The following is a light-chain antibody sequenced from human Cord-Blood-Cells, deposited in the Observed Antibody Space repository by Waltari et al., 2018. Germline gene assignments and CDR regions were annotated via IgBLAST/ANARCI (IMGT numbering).Light chain of an antibody. CDR3: SSYTSSSTRV. V-gene: IGLV2-14*01. Sequence: QSALTQPASVSGSPGQSITISCPGTSSDVGGYNYVSWYQQHPGKAPKPMIYDVSNRPSGVSNRFSGSKSGNTASLTISGLQAEDEADYYCSSYTSSSTRVFGGGTKLTVL. CDR2: DVS. CDR1: SSDVGGYNY. J-gene: IGLJ3*02.